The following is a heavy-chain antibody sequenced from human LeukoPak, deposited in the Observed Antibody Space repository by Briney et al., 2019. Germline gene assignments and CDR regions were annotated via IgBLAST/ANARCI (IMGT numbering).Heavy chain of an antibody. CDR3: ARDVEISLWFDP. Sequence: ASVKVSCKASGGTFSSYTISWVRQAPGQGLEWMGRIIPILGIANYAQKFQGRVTITADKSTSTAYMELSSLRSEDTAVYYCARDVEISLWFDPWGQGTLVTVSS. J-gene: IGHJ5*02. CDR2: IIPILGIA. D-gene: IGHD5-12*01. CDR1: GGTFSSYT. V-gene: IGHV1-69*04.